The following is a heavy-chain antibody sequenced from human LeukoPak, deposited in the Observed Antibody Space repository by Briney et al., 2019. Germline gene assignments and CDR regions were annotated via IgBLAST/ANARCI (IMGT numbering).Heavy chain of an antibody. Sequence: PSKTLSLTCAVYGGSFSGYYWSWIRQPPGKGLEWIGEINHSGSTNYNPSLKSRVTISVDTSKNQFSLKLSSVTAADTAVYYCAREVVVVPAAPHPYFDLWGRGTLVTVSS. CDR2: INHSGST. V-gene: IGHV4-34*01. D-gene: IGHD2-2*01. CDR1: GGSFSGYY. J-gene: IGHJ2*01. CDR3: AREVVVVPAAPHPYFDL.